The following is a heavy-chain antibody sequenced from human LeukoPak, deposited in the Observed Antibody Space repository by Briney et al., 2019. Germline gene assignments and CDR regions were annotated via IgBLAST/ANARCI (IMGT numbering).Heavy chain of an antibody. D-gene: IGHD3-22*01. J-gene: IGHJ5*02. CDR1: GGSISSYY. CDR2: IYTSGST. Sequence: PSETLSLTCTVSGGSISSYYWSWIRQPAGKGLEWIGRIYTSGSTNYNPSLKSRVTMSVDTSKNQFSLKLSSVTAADTAVYYCARSSLPRTYYYDSSGENWFDPWGQGTLVTVSS. V-gene: IGHV4-4*07. CDR3: ARSSLPRTYYYDSSGENWFDP.